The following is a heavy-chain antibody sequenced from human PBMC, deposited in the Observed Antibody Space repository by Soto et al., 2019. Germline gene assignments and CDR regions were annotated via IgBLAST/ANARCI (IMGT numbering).Heavy chain of an antibody. Sequence: QVQLQQWGAGLLKPSETLSLTCAVYGGSFSGYYWSWIRQPPGKGLEWIGEINHSGSTNYNPSLKSRVTISVDTSKNQFSLKLSSVTAADTAVYYCAREDIVVVPAAMAYYDYMDVWGKGTTVTVSS. CDR3: AREDIVVVPAAMAYYDYMDV. V-gene: IGHV4-34*01. CDR1: GGSFSGYY. CDR2: INHSGST. J-gene: IGHJ6*03. D-gene: IGHD2-2*01.